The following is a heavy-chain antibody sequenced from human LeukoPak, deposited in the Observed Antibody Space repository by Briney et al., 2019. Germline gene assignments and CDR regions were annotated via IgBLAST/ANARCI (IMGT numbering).Heavy chain of an antibody. Sequence: SETLSLTCTVSGGSLSSSSYYWSWIRQPPGKGLEWIGYIYYSGSTNYNPSLKSRVNILVDTSKNQFSLKLSSVATADTAVYYCARAPIMITFGGVIAAFDYWGQGTLVTVSS. CDR3: ARAPIMITFGGVIAAFDY. J-gene: IGHJ4*02. V-gene: IGHV4-61*01. D-gene: IGHD3-16*02. CDR2: IYYSGST. CDR1: GGSLSSSSYY.